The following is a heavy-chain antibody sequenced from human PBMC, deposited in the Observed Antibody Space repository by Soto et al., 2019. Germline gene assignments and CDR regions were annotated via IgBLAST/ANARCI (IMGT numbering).Heavy chain of an antibody. CDR2: IYPGDSDT. J-gene: IGHJ6*02. D-gene: IGHD2-15*01. CDR1: GYSFTSYW. CDR3: ATTGKVVAARSYYYYYGMDV. Sequence: GESLKISCKGSGYSFTSYWIGWVRQMPGKGLEWMGIIYPGDSDTRYSPSFQGQVTISADKSISTAYLQWSSLKASDTAMYYCATTGKVVAARSYYYYYGMDVWGQGTTVTVSS. V-gene: IGHV5-51*01.